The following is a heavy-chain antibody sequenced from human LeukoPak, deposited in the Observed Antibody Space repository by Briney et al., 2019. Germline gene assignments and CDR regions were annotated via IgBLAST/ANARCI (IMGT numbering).Heavy chain of an antibody. CDR3: ARGGGLDV. D-gene: IGHD3-16*01. CDR1: GFTFSSYW. Sequence: GGSLRLSCAASGFTFSSYWMNWARQAPGKGLEWVASINHNGDVNYYVDSVKGRFTISRDNAKNSLYLQMSNLRAEDTAVYFCARGGGLDVWGQGATVTVSS. J-gene: IGHJ6*02. CDR2: INHNGDVN. V-gene: IGHV3-7*03.